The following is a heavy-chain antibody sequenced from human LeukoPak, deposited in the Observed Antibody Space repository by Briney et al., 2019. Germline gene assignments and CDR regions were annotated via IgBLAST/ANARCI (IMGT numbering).Heavy chain of an antibody. D-gene: IGHD3-10*01. J-gene: IGHJ4*02. CDR1: GFNFDNYY. V-gene: IGHV3-7*04. CDR2: IRHDGRDV. CDR3: VRDGSGSDFSLDY. Sequence: PGGSLRLSCVASGFNFDNYYMSWVRQAPGKGLEWVADIRHDGRDVYNVDSVRGRFTISRDNAKKSVFLQMNRLKDEDTAVYYCVRDGSGSDFSLDYWGQGTLVTVSS.